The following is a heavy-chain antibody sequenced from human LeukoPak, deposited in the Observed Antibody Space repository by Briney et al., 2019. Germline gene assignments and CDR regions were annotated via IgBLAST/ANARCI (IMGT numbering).Heavy chain of an antibody. CDR2: TYYRSKWYN. V-gene: IGHV6-1*01. CDR1: GDSVSSNSAA. J-gene: IGHJ3*02. D-gene: IGHD5-12*01. CDR3: ARDRPIRGYSGYDKYDAFDI. Sequence: SQTLSLTCAISGDSVSSNSAAWNWIRQSPSRGLEWLGRTYYRSKWYNDYAVSVKSRITINPGTSKNQFSLQLNSVTPEDTAVYYCARDRPIRGYSGYDKYDAFDIWGQGTMVTVSS.